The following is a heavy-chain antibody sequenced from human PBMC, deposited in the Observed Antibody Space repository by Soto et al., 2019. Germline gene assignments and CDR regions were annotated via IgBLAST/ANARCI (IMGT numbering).Heavy chain of an antibody. CDR1: GFTFSSYA. V-gene: IGHV3-30-3*01. J-gene: IGHJ2*01. CDR3: ARDVDYYGSGTLGYFDL. D-gene: IGHD3-10*01. Sequence: QVQLVESGGGVVQPGRSLRLSCAASGFTFSSYAMHWVRQAPGKGLEWVAVISYDGSNNYYADSVKGRFTISRDNSKNTLYLQMNSLRAEDTAVYYCARDVDYYGSGTLGYFDLWGRGTLVTVSS. CDR2: ISYDGSNN.